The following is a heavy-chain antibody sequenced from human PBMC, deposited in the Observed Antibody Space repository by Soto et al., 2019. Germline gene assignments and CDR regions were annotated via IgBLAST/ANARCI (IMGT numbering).Heavy chain of an antibody. CDR3: AVVDSTGNWFDP. CDR2: MYYSGTT. J-gene: IGHJ5*02. D-gene: IGHD3-22*01. Sequence: SETLSLTCPVSGGSISSGGYYWGWLRQPPGKGLDFIGSMYYSGTTYYNPSLKNRITISVDTSKNQFSLKLISVTAADTAVYYCAVVDSTGNWFDPWGQGALVTVSS. V-gene: IGHV4-39*01. CDR1: GGSISSGGYY.